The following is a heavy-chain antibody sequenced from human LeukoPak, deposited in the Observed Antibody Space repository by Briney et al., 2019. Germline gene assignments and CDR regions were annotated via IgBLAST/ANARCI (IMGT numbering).Heavy chain of an antibody. CDR3: ARDERYSSSWYYYYYGMDV. CDR2: INHSGST. Sequence: SETLSLTCAVYGGSFSGYYWSWIRQPPGKGLEWIGEINHSGSTNYNPSLKSRVTISVDTSKNQFSLKLSSVTAADTAVYYCARDERYSSSWYYYYYGMDVWGLGTTVTVSS. D-gene: IGHD6-13*01. CDR1: GGSFSGYY. V-gene: IGHV4-34*01. J-gene: IGHJ6*02.